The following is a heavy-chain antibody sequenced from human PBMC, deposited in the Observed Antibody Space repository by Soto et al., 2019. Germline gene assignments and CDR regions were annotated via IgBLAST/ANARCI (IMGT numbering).Heavy chain of an antibody. CDR2: IIPILGIA. D-gene: IGHD2-2*01. J-gene: IGHJ4*02. Sequence: ASVKVSCKASGGTFSSYTISWVRQAPGQGLEWMGRIIPILGIANYAQKFQGRVTITADKSTSTAYMELSSLRSEDTAVYYCARVTGYCSSTSCRKTDYWGQGTLVTVSS. CDR3: ARVTGYCSSTSCRKTDY. V-gene: IGHV1-69*02. CDR1: GGTFSSYT.